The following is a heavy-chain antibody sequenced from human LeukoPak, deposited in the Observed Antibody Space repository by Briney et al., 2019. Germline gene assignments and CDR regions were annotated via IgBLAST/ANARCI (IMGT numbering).Heavy chain of an antibody. Sequence: GASVTVSCKASGYTFTSYAMNWVRQAPGQGLEWMGWINTNTGNPTYAQGFTGRFVFSLDTSVSTAYLQISSLKAEDTAVYYCARTTMVRGVLYYYGMDVWGQGTTVTVSS. CDR1: GYTFTSYA. V-gene: IGHV7-4-1*02. CDR3: ARTTMVRGVLYYYGMDV. D-gene: IGHD3-10*01. CDR2: INTNTGNP. J-gene: IGHJ6*02.